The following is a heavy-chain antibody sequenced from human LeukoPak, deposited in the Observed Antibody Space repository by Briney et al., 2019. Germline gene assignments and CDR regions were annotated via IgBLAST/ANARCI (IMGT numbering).Heavy chain of an antibody. CDR3: ARGPSTYYDFWSGYSGAFDI. J-gene: IGHJ3*02. CDR2: IWYDGSNK. Sequence: GGSLRLSCAASGFTFSSYGMHWVRQAPGKGLEWVAVIWYDGSNKYYADSVKGRFTISRDNSKNTLYLQMNSLRAEDTAVYYCARGPSTYYDFWSGYSGAFDIWGQGTMVTVSS. D-gene: IGHD3-3*01. V-gene: IGHV3-33*01. CDR1: GFTFSSYG.